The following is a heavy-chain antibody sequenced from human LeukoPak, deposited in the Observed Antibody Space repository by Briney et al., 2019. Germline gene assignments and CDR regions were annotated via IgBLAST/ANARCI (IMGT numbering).Heavy chain of an antibody. Sequence: ASVKVSCKASGYSFSSYGISWLRQAPGQGLEWMGWISAYNGDTDYAQKFQGRVTMTTDTSTSTLYMEVRSLRSGDTAVYYCARDHGHKSVDYWGQGTLVIVSS. CDR1: GYSFSSYG. J-gene: IGHJ4*02. CDR3: ARDHGHKSVDY. V-gene: IGHV1-18*01. D-gene: IGHD2-21*01. CDR2: ISAYNGDT.